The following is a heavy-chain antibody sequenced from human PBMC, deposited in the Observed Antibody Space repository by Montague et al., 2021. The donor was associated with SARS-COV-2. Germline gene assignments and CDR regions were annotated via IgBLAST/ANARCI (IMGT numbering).Heavy chain of an antibody. J-gene: IGHJ3*02. V-gene: IGHV4-34*01. Sequence: SETLSLTCAVYGGSFSGYYWSWIRQPPGKGLEWIGEINHSGSTYYKSSLKSRVTISVDTSKNQFSLRLSSVTAADTAVYYCARHITGSGNAFDIWGQGTMVTVSS. CDR1: GGSFSGYY. CDR3: ARHITGSGNAFDI. CDR2: INHSGST. D-gene: IGHD3-10*01.